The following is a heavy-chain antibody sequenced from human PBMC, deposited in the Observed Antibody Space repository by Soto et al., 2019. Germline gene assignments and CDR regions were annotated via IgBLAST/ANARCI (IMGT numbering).Heavy chain of an antibody. V-gene: IGHV3-30*18. D-gene: IGHD3-3*01. CDR2: VSYDGSDV. CDR1: GFIFNNYG. CDR3: AKRKTIFGVTDRASIDY. Sequence: QVQLVESGGGVVQPGRSLRLSCAASGFIFNNYGMHWVRQAPGKGLEWVASVSYDGSDVRYGDSVKGRFTISRDNSKTTLYLQMNSLRTEDTAIYYCAKRKTIFGVTDRASIDYWGQGTLVTVSS. J-gene: IGHJ4*02.